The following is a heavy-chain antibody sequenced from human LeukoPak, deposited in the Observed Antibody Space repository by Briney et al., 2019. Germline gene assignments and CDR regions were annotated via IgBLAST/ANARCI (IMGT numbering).Heavy chain of an antibody. V-gene: IGHV3-48*03. CDR1: GFTFSKVW. Sequence: GGSLRLSCAASGFTFSKVWMNWVRQAPGKGLEWVSYISSSGTTIYYADSVKGRFTISRDNAKNSLYLQMNSLRAEDTALYYCARLSGIAVAGFDYWGQGTLVTVSS. CDR2: ISSSGTTI. J-gene: IGHJ4*02. D-gene: IGHD6-19*01. CDR3: ARLSGIAVAGFDY.